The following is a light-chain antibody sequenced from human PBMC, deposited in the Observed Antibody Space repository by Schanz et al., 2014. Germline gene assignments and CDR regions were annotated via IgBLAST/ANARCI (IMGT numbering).Light chain of an antibody. V-gene: IGKV3D-20*02. J-gene: IGKJ4*01. Sequence: EIVLTQSPGTLSLSPGARATLSCRASQSLSSSYLAWYQQKPGQAPRLLIYDASSRATGFPKRFSGSGSGTDFTLTISGVEPEDFALYYCQQRSNWPLTFGGGTKV. CDR1: QSLSSSY. CDR3: QQRSNWPLT. CDR2: DAS.